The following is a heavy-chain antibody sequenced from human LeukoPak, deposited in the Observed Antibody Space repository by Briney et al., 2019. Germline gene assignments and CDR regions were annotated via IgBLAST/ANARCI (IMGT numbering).Heavy chain of an antibody. CDR3: ARAGITMVRGVIWFAFDI. D-gene: IGHD3-10*01. CDR1: GYTFTGYY. V-gene: IGHV1-2*02. CDR2: INPNSGGT. Sequence: VSVKVSCKASGYTFTGYYMHWVRQAPGQGLEWMGWINPNSGGTNYAQKFQGRVTMTRDTSISTAYMELSRLRSDDTAVYYCARAGITMVRGVIWFAFDIWGQGTMVTVSS. J-gene: IGHJ3*02.